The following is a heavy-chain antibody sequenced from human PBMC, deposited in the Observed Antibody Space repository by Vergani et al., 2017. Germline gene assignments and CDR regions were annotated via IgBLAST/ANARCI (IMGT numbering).Heavy chain of an antibody. D-gene: IGHD1-26*01. CDR3: ARGAYCGSTTMASRYGMDV. J-gene: IGHJ6*02. Sequence: QVQLVQSGAEVKKPGSSVKVSCKASGGTLSSYTISWVRQAPGQGLEWMGRIIPILGIANYAQKFQGRVTITADKSTSTAYMELSSLRSEDTAVYYCARGAYCGSTTMASRYGMDVWGQGTTVTVSS. V-gene: IGHV1-69*02. CDR1: GGTLSSYT. CDR2: IIPILGIA.